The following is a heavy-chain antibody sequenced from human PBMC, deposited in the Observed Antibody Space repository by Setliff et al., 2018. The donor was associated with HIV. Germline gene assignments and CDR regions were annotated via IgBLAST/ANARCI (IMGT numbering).Heavy chain of an antibody. V-gene: IGHV4-59*08. Sequence: PSETLSLTCTVSGGSISSHYWNWIRQPPGKGLEWIGYIHYSGSINYNPSLKSRVNISGDSSKKQVSLRLSSVTAADTGVYYCAREGVPAAVMWFDPWGQGTQVTVSS. D-gene: IGHD2-2*01. J-gene: IGHJ5*02. CDR1: GGSISSHY. CDR2: IHYSGSI. CDR3: AREGVPAAVMWFDP.